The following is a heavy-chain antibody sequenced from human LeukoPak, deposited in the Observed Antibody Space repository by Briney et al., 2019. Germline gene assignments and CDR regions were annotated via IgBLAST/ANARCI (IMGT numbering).Heavy chain of an antibody. D-gene: IGHD3-22*01. J-gene: IGHJ4*02. Sequence: SGGSLRLSCAASGFTFSTYWMSWVRQAPGKGLEWVANIKQDGSDKYYVDSVKGRFTISRDNAKNSLYLQMNSLRAEDTAVYYCARDYYDSSGYTLRANWGQGTQVTVSS. CDR3: ARDYYDSSGYTLRAN. CDR2: IKQDGSDK. CDR1: GFTFSTYW. V-gene: IGHV3-7*01.